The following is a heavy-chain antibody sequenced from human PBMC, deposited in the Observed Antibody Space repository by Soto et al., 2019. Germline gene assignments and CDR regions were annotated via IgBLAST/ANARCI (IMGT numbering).Heavy chain of an antibody. CDR2: ISSSSSYI. CDR3: ARASRQQLAHYYYYGMDV. J-gene: IGHJ6*02. Sequence: GGSLRLSCAASGFTFSSYSMNWVRQAPGKGLEWVSSISSSSSYIYYADSVKGRFTISRDNAKNSLYLQMNSLRAEDTAVYYCARASRQQLAHYYYYGMDVWGQGTTVTVSS. V-gene: IGHV3-21*01. CDR1: GFTFSSYS. D-gene: IGHD6-13*01.